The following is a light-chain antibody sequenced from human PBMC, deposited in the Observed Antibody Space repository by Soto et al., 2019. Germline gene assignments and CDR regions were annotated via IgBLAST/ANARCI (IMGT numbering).Light chain of an antibody. CDR1: QSVNNN. J-gene: IGKJ2*01. Sequence: EIILTQSPASLSVSPGERATLSCRASQSVNNNLAWYQQQPGQAPTLLIYGASTRATGIPGRFRGSGSGTEFTLTITSRQSEDFSVSFCQQHNNWPPDTFGQGTKLEIK. CDR3: QQHNNWPPDT. CDR2: GAS. V-gene: IGKV3-15*01.